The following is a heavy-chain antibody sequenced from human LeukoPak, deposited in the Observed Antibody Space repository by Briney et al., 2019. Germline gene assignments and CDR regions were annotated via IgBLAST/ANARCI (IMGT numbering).Heavy chain of an antibody. CDR1: GFTFSSYS. J-gene: IGHJ4*02. CDR2: ISSSSSYI. CDR3: SRDPRHNDY. V-gene: IGHV3-21*04. Sequence: GGSLRLSCAASGFTFSSYSMNWVRQAPGKGLEWVSSISSSSSYIYSADSVKGRFTISRDNAKNSLYLHMNSLTVEDTAVYYCSRDPRHNDYWGQGTLVTVSS.